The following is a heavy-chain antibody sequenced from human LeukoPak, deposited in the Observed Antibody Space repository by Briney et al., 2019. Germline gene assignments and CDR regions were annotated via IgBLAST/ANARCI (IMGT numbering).Heavy chain of an antibody. CDR3: VRDVGAVRGEVYFDY. CDR2: ITGSGPYM. J-gene: IGHJ4*02. D-gene: IGHD3-10*01. V-gene: IGHV3-21*06. CDR1: GFTFSTFA. Sequence: GGSLRLSCAASGFTFSTFAMHWVRLSPGKGLEWVSSITGSGPYMLYADSVKHRFTISRDNTKNLLYLEMNSLRAEDTAMYFCVRDVGAVRGEVYFDYWGQGTLVTVST.